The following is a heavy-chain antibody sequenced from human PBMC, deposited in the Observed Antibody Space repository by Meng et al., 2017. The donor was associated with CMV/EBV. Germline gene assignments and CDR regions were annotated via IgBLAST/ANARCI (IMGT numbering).Heavy chain of an antibody. CDR1: GGSISSYY. Sequence: ESLKISCTVSGGSISSYYWSWIRQPPGKGLEWIGYIYYSGSTNYNPSLKSRVTISVDTSKNQFSLKLSSVTAADTAVYYCASARAARYRYYYYYGMDVWGQGTTVTVSS. D-gene: IGHD6-6*01. V-gene: IGHV4-59*12. CDR2: IYYSGST. CDR3: ASARAARYRYYYYYGMDV. J-gene: IGHJ6*02.